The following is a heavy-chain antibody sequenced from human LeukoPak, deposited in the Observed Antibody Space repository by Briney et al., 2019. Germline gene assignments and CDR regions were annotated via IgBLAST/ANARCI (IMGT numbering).Heavy chain of an antibody. CDR2: ISGSGGST. CDR1: GFTFSSYA. J-gene: IGHJ4*02. CDR3: AKSLARYGSGSHPGPGY. D-gene: IGHD3-10*01. Sequence: PGGSLRLSCAASGFTFSSYAMSWVRQAPGKGLEWVSAISGSGGSTYYADSVKGRFTISRDNSKNTLYLQMNSLRAEDTAVYYCAKSLARYGSGSHPGPGYWGQGTLVTVSS. V-gene: IGHV3-23*01.